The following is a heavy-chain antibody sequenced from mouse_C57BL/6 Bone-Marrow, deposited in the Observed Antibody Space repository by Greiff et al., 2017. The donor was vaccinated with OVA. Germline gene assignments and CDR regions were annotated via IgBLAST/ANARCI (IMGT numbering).Heavy chain of an antibody. CDR2: ISSGGSYN. J-gene: IGHJ2*01. Sequence: EVQLKESGGDLVKPGGSLKLSCAASGFTFSSYGLSWVRQTPDKRLEWVATISSGGSYNYYPDSVKGRFTISRDNAKNTLYLQMSSLKSEDTAMYYCARWRRYYFDYWGQGTTLTVSS. CDR3: ARWRRYYFDY. V-gene: IGHV5-6*01. CDR1: GFTFSSYG.